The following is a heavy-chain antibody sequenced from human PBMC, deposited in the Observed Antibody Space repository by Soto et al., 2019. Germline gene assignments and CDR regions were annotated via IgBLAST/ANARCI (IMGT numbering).Heavy chain of an antibody. Sequence: QVQLVQSGAEVKKPGASVKVSCTFTSYDINWVRQATGQGLEWMGWMNPNSGNTRYAQKCQGRVTMTRNTSNFTAYMALSSLRSEDTAVYYCARGPGSSAWRFSYYYMDVWGQGTTVTVSS. CDR2: MNPNSGNT. CDR3: ARGPGSSAWRFSYYYMDV. CDR1: FTSYD. V-gene: IGHV1-8*01. J-gene: IGHJ6*02. D-gene: IGHD6-19*01.